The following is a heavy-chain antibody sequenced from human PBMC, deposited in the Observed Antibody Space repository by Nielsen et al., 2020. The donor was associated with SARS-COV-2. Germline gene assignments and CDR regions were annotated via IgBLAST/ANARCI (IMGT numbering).Heavy chain of an antibody. D-gene: IGHD3-9*01. V-gene: IGHV3-74*01. Sequence: GESLKISCAASGFGLSNYWMYWVRHSPEKGLMWAVHIDYEGSLTSYADSVKGRFTISRDNAKNIVYLQMNSLRVEDTAVYYCARRNILDYWGQGTLVTVSS. CDR3: ARRNILDY. CDR1: GFGLSNYW. CDR2: IDYEGSLT. J-gene: IGHJ4*02.